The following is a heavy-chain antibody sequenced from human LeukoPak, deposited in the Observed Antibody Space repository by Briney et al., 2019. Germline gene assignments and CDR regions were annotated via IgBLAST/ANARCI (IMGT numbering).Heavy chain of an antibody. V-gene: IGHV4-39*01. Sequence: SETLSLTCTVSGGSISSSSYYWGWIRQPPGMGLVWLGSIYYSGSTYYNPSLKSRVTISVDTSKNQFPLKLSSVTAADTAVYYCARGLFYGDYDYFDYWGQGTLVTVSS. CDR2: IYYSGST. D-gene: IGHD4-17*01. CDR3: ARGLFYGDYDYFDY. J-gene: IGHJ4*02. CDR1: GGSISSSSYY.